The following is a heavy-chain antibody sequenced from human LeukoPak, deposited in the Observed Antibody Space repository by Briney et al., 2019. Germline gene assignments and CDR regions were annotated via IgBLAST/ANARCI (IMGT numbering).Heavy chain of an antibody. CDR2: IYYSGST. D-gene: IGHD3-22*01. CDR1: GGSTNSGGYY. Sequence: SQTLSLTCTVSGGSTNSGGYYWSWIRQHPGKGLEWIGYIYYSGSTYYNPSLKSRVTISVDTSKNRFSLKLSSVTAADTAVYYCAREDRGRLRAFDLCGQGTMVTVSS. V-gene: IGHV4-31*03. CDR3: AREDRGRLRAFDL. J-gene: IGHJ3*01.